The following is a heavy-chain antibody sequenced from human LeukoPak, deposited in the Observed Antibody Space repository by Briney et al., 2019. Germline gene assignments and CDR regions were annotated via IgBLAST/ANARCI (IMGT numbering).Heavy chain of an antibody. J-gene: IGHJ4*02. V-gene: IGHV4-4*07. CDR2: IFSSGST. Sequence: SETLSLTCTVSSGSITSYYWNWIRQPAGRGMEWIWRIFSSGSTDYNPSLKSRVTMSVDTSKNQFSLNLSSVTAADSAVYYCARARGRLLLVDYWGQGTLVTVSS. D-gene: IGHD2-15*01. CDR3: ARARGRLLLVDY. CDR1: SGSITSYY.